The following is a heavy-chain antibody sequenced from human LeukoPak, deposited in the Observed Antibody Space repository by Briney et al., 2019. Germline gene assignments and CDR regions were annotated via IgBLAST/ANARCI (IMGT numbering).Heavy chain of an antibody. Sequence: SETLSLTCAVSNGSITSSSYFWGWIRQPPGKGLEWIGSIYYSGSTYYNPSLKSRVTISLDTSKNQISLKLTSVAAADTAVYYCASCYDFNYYYMHVWGKGTKVTVSS. J-gene: IGHJ6*03. CDR3: ASCYDFNYYYMHV. CDR2: IYYSGST. D-gene: IGHD3-3*01. CDR1: NGSITSSSYF. V-gene: IGHV4-39*07.